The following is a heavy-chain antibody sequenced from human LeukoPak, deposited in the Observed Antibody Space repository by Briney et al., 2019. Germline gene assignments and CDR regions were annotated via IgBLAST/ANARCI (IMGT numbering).Heavy chain of an antibody. D-gene: IGHD5-12*01. CDR3: ARIRPGWATPFDY. J-gene: IGHJ4*02. V-gene: IGHV3-9*01. CDR2: ISWNSGSI. CDR1: GFTFDDYA. Sequence: PGGSLRLSCAASGFTFDDYAMHWVRQAPGKGLEWVPGISWNSGSIGYADSVKGRFTISRDNAKNSLYLQMNSLRAEDTALYYCARIRPGWATPFDYWGQGTLVTVSS.